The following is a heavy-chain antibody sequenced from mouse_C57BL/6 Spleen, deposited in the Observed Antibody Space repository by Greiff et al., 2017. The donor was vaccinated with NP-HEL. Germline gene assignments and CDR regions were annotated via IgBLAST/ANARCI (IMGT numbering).Heavy chain of an antibody. J-gene: IGHJ3*01. D-gene: IGHD2-3*01. CDR2: INPGSGGT. Sequence: VQLQQSGAELVRPGTSVKVSCKASGYAFTNYLIEWVKQRPGQGLEWIGVINPGSGGTNYNEKFKGKATLTADKSASTAYMQRSSLTSEDSAVYFCARLNGYYGAYWGQGTLVTVSA. CDR1: GYAFTNYL. V-gene: IGHV1-54*01. CDR3: ARLNGYYGAY.